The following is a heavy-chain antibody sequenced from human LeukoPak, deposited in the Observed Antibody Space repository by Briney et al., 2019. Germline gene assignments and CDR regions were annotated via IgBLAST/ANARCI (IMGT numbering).Heavy chain of an antibody. D-gene: IGHD6-13*01. J-gene: IGHJ4*02. CDR3: AREQQLVRGQVFTDY. CDR1: GGSISSYY. Sequence: KASETLSLTCTVSGGSISSYYWSWIRQPAGKGLEWIGRIYTSGSTNYNPSLKSRVTMSVDTSKNQFFLKLSSVTAADTAVYYCAREQQLVRGQVFTDYWGQGTLVTVSS. CDR2: IYTSGST. V-gene: IGHV4-4*07.